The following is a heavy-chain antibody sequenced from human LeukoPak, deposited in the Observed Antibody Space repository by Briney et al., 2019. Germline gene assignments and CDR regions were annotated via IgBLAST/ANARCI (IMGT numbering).Heavy chain of an antibody. Sequence: ASVKVSCKASGYTFTSYDINWVRQATGQGLEWLGWMNPNSGNTGYAQKFQGRVIMTWNTSISTAYMELSSLRSEDTAVYYCARAFVIEGGFDPWGQGILVTVSS. CDR1: GYTFTSYD. V-gene: IGHV1-8*01. CDR2: MNPNSGNT. D-gene: IGHD2-21*01. J-gene: IGHJ5*02. CDR3: ARAFVIEGGFDP.